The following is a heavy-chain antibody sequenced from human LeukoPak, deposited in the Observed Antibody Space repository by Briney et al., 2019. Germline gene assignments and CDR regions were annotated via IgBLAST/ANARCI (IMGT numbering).Heavy chain of an antibody. CDR2: ISAYNGNT. J-gene: IGHJ4*02. D-gene: IGHD2-8*02. CDR1: GYTFSSYG. V-gene: IGHV1-18*01. CDR3: ARDRPIYCTGDCANDY. Sequence: ASVKVSFKASGYTFSSYGINWVRQAPGQGLEWIGGISAYNGNTDYAQKLQGRVTMTTDTSTSTAYMELRSLRSDDTAVYYCARDRPIYCTGDCANDYWGQGTLVTVSS.